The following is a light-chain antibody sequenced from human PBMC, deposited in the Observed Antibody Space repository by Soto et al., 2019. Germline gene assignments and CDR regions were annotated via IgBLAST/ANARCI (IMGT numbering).Light chain of an antibody. CDR3: QQYGSSST. CDR1: QSVGTY. J-gene: IGKJ5*01. Sequence: EIVLTQSPGTLSLSPGERATLSCRASQSVGTYLAWYQQKPGQAPRLLIYGASSRATGIPDRFSGSGSGTDFTLTISRLEPEDFAVYYCQQYGSSSTFGQGTRLENK. V-gene: IGKV3-20*01. CDR2: GAS.